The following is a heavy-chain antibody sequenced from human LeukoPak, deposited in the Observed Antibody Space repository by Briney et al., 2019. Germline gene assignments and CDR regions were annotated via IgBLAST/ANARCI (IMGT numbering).Heavy chain of an antibody. CDR2: IYHSGST. J-gene: IGHJ3*02. CDR1: GGSISSSNW. CDR3: ARDLSLYSGSNRQVFGAFDM. D-gene: IGHD1-26*01. Sequence: SETLSLACAVSGGSISSSNWWSWVRQPPGKGLEWIGEIYHSGSTNYNPSLKSRVTVSVDTSKNQFSLRLSSVTAADTAVYYCARDLSLYSGSNRQVFGAFDMWGQGIMVTVSS. V-gene: IGHV4-4*02.